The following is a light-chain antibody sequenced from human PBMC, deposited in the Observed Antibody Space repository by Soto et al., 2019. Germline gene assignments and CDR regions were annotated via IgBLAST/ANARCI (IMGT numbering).Light chain of an antibody. CDR2: STN. J-gene: IGLJ3*02. V-gene: IGLV8-61*01. CDR3: VLYMGSGILV. CDR1: SGSVSTSYY. Sequence: QTVVTQEPSFSVSPGRTVTLTCGLSSGSVSTSYYPSCYQQTPGQAPRTLIYSTNTCSSGVPDRFSGSILGNKAALTITGAQADYGSDYYFVLYMGSGILVFGGGTKLTVL.